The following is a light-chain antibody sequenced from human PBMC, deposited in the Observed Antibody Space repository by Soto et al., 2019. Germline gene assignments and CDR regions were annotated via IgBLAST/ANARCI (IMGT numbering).Light chain of an antibody. Sequence: EIVLTQSPATLSLSPWERATLSCRASQIVSSYLAWYQQKPGQAPRLLISGASNRASGIPARFSAWGSGTDFTLTISRVDPADFAFYYCQQYFTSPITFGQGTRLEIK. J-gene: IGKJ5*01. V-gene: IGKV3-11*01. CDR2: GAS. CDR1: QIVSSY. CDR3: QQYFTSPIT.